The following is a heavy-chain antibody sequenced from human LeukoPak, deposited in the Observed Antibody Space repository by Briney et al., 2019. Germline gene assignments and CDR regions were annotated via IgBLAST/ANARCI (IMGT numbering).Heavy chain of an antibody. V-gene: IGHV4-30-2*01. J-gene: IGHJ5*02. CDR1: GGSISSGGYS. CDR2: IYHSGST. CDR3: ARARFAMVRGVSWFDP. D-gene: IGHD3-10*01. Sequence: SETLSLTCAVSGGSISSGGYSWSWIRQPPGKGLESIGYIYHSGSTYYNPSLKSRVTISVDRSKNQFSLKLSSVTAADTAVYFCARARFAMVRGVSWFDPWGQGTLVTVSS.